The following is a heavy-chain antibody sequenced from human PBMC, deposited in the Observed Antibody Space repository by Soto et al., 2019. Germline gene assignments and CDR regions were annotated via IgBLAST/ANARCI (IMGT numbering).Heavy chain of an antibody. Sequence: PGGSLRLSCAASGFTFSSYSMNWVRQAPGKGLEWVSYISSSSSTIYYADSVKGRFTISRDNAKNSLYLQMNSLRDEDTAVYYCAREKASIAAETEAFDIWGQGTMVTVSS. CDR3: AREKASIAAETEAFDI. D-gene: IGHD6-6*01. V-gene: IGHV3-48*02. CDR2: ISSSSSTI. CDR1: GFTFSSYS. J-gene: IGHJ3*02.